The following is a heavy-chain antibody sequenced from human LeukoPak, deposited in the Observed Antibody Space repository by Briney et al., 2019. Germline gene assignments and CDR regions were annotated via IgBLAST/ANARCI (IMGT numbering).Heavy chain of an antibody. CDR1: GGCISSYY. J-gene: IGHJ1*01. CDR3: ARIVAAAGTPAHAEYFQH. D-gene: IGHD6-13*01. Sequence: SETLSLTCTVSGGCISSYYWSWIRQPPGKGLEWTGYIYYSGSTNYNPSLKSRVTISVDTSKNQFSLKLSSVTAADTAVYYCARIVAAAGTPAHAEYFQHWGQGTLVTVSS. V-gene: IGHV4-59*08. CDR2: IYYSGST.